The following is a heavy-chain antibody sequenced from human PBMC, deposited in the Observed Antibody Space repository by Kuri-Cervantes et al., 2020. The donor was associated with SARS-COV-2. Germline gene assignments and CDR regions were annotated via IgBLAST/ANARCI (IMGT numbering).Heavy chain of an antibody. D-gene: IGHD3-3*01. CDR2: IYYSGST. Sequence: SETLSLTCTVSGGSISSSSYYWGWIRQPPGKGLEWIGSIYYSGSTYYNPSLKSRVTIFVDTSKNQFSLKLSSVTAADTAVYFCARGVVTIYGFLFLLPAPGWLDPWGQGTLVTVSS. V-gene: IGHV4-39*01. CDR3: ARGVVTIYGFLFLLPAPGWLDP. J-gene: IGHJ5*02. CDR1: GGSISSSSYY.